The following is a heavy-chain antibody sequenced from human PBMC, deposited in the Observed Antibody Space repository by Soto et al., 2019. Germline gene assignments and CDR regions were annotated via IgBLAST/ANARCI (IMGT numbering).Heavy chain of an antibody. Sequence: QVQMVHSGAEMKKPGSSVKVSCQSSGGTFNTYAMNWVRQAPGQGPEWMGDISPMFGAANYAPKFQGRVTITADESTGTSYMQLSSLTSEDTALYFCAREVQVHTPAFVYWGQGTLVTGSS. J-gene: IGHJ4*02. CDR2: ISPMFGAA. CDR3: AREVQVHTPAFVY. D-gene: IGHD3-10*01. CDR1: GGTFNTYA. V-gene: IGHV1-69*19.